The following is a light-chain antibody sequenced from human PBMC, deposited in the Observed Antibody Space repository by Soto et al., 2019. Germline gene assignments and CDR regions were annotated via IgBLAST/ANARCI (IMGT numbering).Light chain of an antibody. CDR3: SSHAGSSNLV. CDR1: SSDVGGYNY. V-gene: IGLV2-8*01. J-gene: IGLJ2*01. CDR2: EVS. Sequence: QSALTQPPSASGSPGQSVTISCTGTSSDVGGYNYVSWYQQHPGKAPKLMIYEVSKRPSGVPDRFSASKSGNTASLTVSGLQAEDEADYYCSSHAGSSNLVFGGGTKLTVL.